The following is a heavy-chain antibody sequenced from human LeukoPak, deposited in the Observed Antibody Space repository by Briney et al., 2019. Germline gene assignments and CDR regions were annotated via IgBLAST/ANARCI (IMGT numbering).Heavy chain of an antibody. V-gene: IGHV4-61*02. J-gene: IGHJ6*02. D-gene: IGHD3-10*01. CDR1: GDSISSGTYY. CDR3: ARTYGSGYYYYGMDV. CDR2: INTSGST. Sequence: SQTLSLTCTVSGDSISSGTYYWSWIRQPAGKGLEWIGRINTSGSTNYNPSLKSRVTISVDTSKNQFSLKLSSVTAADTAVYYCARTYGSGYYYYGMDVWGQGTTVTVSS.